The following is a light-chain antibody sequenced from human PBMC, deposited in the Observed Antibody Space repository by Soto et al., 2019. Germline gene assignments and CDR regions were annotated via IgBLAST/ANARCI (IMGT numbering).Light chain of an antibody. J-gene: IGLJ1*01. CDR3: QLWNNCSCHYV. CDR2: DDS. V-gene: IGLV3-21*02. Sequence: YVLTQPPTVTVAPGQTARFTKGGEIIGSESVHWSPQKPAQAPLVVVYDDSDRPSGIPERFSGSSSGNTATLTISGVESGDEADYYCQLWNNCSCHYVFGTGTKVTVL. CDR1: IIGSES.